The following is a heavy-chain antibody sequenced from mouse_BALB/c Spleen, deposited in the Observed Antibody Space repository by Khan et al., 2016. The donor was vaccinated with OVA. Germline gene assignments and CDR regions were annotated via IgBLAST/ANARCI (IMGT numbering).Heavy chain of an antibody. Sequence: EVELVESGGGLVKPGGSLKLSCAASGCTFSDYYMYWVRQTPERRLEWVATISEGGLFTYYPDSVKGRFTISRDNAKNILYLQMTSLKSEDSAMYCCARAYYRYDERVASWGQGTLVTVSA. V-gene: IGHV5-4*02. CDR1: GCTFSDYY. J-gene: IGHJ3*01. CDR2: ISEGGLFT. CDR3: ARAYYRYDERVAS. D-gene: IGHD2-14*01.